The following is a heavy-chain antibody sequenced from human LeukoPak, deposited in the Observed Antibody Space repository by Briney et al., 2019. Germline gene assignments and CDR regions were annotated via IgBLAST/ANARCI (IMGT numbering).Heavy chain of an antibody. CDR1: GYTFNTYG. D-gene: IGHD6-19*01. CDR2: INVYNGDS. J-gene: IGHJ4*02. Sequence: ASVKVSCKTSGYTFNTYGINWVRQAPGQGLEWMAWINVYNGDSNYAQKVQGRLTVTTDTSTSTAYMDLRNLKSDDTAVYYCARSSRGIAVAGDEFDYWGQGTLVT. CDR3: ARSSRGIAVAGDEFDY. V-gene: IGHV1-18*01.